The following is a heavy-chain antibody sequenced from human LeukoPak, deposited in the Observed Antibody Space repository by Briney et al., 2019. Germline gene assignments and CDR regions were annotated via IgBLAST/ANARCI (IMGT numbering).Heavy chain of an antibody. D-gene: IGHD4-23*01. CDR3: ATNYGGNSEFDY. V-gene: IGHV4-59*12. CDR2: IYDSGST. CDR1: GGSISSYH. Sequence: SETLSLTCTVSGGSISSYHWSWFRQAPGKGLEWIGYIYDSGSTNFNPSLKSRVTISVDTSKNQFSLKLSSVTAADTAVYYCATNYGGNSEFDYWGQGTLVTVSS. J-gene: IGHJ4*02.